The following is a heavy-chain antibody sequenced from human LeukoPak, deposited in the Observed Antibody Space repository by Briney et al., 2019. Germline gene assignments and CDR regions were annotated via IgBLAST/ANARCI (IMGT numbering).Heavy chain of an antibody. J-gene: IGHJ2*01. D-gene: IGHD3-16*01. V-gene: IGHV4-59*08. CDR2: ILYSGST. Sequence: SETLSLTCTVSGGSISSYYWSWIRQPPGKGLEWIGYILYSGSTNYNPSLKSRVTISLDPSKNQFSLKLSSVTAADTAVYYCARHALGGVEYWYFDLWGRGTRVTVSS. CDR1: GGSISSYY. CDR3: ARHALGGVEYWYFDL.